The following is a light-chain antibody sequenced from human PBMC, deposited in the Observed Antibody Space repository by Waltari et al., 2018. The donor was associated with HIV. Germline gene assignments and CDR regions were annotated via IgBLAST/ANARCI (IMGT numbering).Light chain of an antibody. CDR1: TSNIGSNY. CDR2: MNN. CDR3: AAWDASLSAWV. V-gene: IGLV1-47*01. Sequence: QSVLTQPPSASGTPGQRVTISCSGSTSNIGSNYVYWYQQLTGTAHNLLMYMNNQRPSGVPDRFSGSKSGTSASLAISGLRSDDEADYYCAAWDASLSAWVFGGGTKLTVL. J-gene: IGLJ3*02.